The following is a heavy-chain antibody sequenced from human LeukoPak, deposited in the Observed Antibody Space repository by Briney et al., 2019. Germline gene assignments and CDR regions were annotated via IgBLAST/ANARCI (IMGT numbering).Heavy chain of an antibody. D-gene: IGHD2-2*01. V-gene: IGHV4-39*07. CDR1: GGSISSSSYY. J-gene: IGHJ5*02. CDR3: ARGGSTSSWFDP. Sequence: PSETLSLTCTVSGGSISSSSYYWGWLRQPPGKGLEWIGSIYYSGSTYYNPSLKSRVTISVDTSKNQFSLRLSSVTAADTAVYYCARGGSTSSWFDPWGQGTLVTVSS. CDR2: IYYSGST.